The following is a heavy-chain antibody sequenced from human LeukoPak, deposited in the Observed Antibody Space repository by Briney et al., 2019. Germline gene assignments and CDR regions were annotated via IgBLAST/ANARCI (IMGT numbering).Heavy chain of an antibody. CDR3: ARAHTSANWFDP. Sequence: GASVKVSCKASGYTFTSYDINWVRQATGQGLEWMGWMNPNSSNTGYAQKFQGRVTITRNTSISTAYMELSSLRSEDTAVYYCARAHTSANWFDPWGQGTLVTVSS. V-gene: IGHV1-8*03. CDR1: GYTFTSYD. J-gene: IGHJ5*02. CDR2: MNPNSSNT. D-gene: IGHD3-10*01.